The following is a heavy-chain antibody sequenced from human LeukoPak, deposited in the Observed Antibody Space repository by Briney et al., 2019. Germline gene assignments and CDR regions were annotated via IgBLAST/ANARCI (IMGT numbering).Heavy chain of an antibody. J-gene: IGHJ6*02. CDR3: ARRRSSWYGPPRRYYYYGMDV. V-gene: IGHV4-59*08. CDR1: GGSFSGYY. CDR2: IYHSGST. D-gene: IGHD6-13*01. Sequence: SETLSLTCAVYGGSFSGYYWSWIRQPPGKGLEWIGYIYHSGSTNYNPSLKSRVTISVDTSKNQFSLKLSSVTAADTAVYYCARRRSSWYGPPRRYYYYGMDVWGQGTTVTVSS.